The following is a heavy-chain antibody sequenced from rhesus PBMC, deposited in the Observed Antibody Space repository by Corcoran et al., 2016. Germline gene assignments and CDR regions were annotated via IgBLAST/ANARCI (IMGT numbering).Heavy chain of an antibody. CDR3: VRGGAPGD. D-gene: IGHD2-15*01. V-gene: IGHV4-127*01. CDR1: DYSITSTYG. Sequence: QVHLQLSGPGLVKPSETRSLTCTVSDYSITSTYGWSWIRQSLDKGLEWIGFVGGNNYDIRYNPSLKSRISISKDTSRDEFYMDLHSVTAADTAAYYCVRGGAPGDWARGVLVTVSS. CDR2: VGGNNYDI. J-gene: IGHJ4*01.